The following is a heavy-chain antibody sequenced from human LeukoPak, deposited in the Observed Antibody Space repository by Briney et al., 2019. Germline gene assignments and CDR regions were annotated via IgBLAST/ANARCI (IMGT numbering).Heavy chain of an antibody. J-gene: IGHJ4*02. D-gene: IGHD7-27*01. CDR2: IYYSGST. CDR3: ARHVPPKLGTFDY. Sequence: SETLSLTCAVSGYSISSGYYWGWIRPPPGKGLEWIGSIYYSGSTYYNPSLKSRVTISVDTSKNQFSLKLSSVTAADTAVYYCARHVPPKLGTFDYWGQGTLVTVSS. CDR1: GYSISSGYY. V-gene: IGHV4-38-2*01.